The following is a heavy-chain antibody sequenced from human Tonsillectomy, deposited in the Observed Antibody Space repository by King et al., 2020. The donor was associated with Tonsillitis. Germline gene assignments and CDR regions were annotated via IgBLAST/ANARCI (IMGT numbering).Heavy chain of an antibody. D-gene: IGHD3-10*01. V-gene: IGHV3-30*04. CDR2: ISYDGSNK. CDR1: GFTFSSYA. CDR3: ARVSGSYLAYYLDS. J-gene: IGHJ4*02. Sequence: VQLVESGGGVVQPGRSLRLSCAASGFTFSSYAMHWVRQAPGKGLEWVAVISYDGSNKYYADSVKGRFTISRDNSKNTLYLQMNSLRAEDTAVYYCARVSGSYLAYYLDSWGQGTLVIVSS.